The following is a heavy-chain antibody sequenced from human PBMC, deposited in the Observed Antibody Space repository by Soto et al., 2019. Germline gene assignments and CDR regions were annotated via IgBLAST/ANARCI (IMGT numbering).Heavy chain of an antibody. CDR2: TSFDASEN. V-gene: IGHV3-30*04. D-gene: IGHD6-19*01. J-gene: IGHJ4*02. Sequence: QVQLVESGGGVVQPGASLRLSCAASGFRFSGFAMHWVRQAPGKGLEWVAVTSFDASENFYVDSVKGRFSISRDDSHNTVFLQMNGLRPEDTGIYYCARDLGGCVHLWDKSNYWGQGTLVNVSS. CDR1: GFRFSGFA. CDR3: ARDLGGCVHLWDKSNY.